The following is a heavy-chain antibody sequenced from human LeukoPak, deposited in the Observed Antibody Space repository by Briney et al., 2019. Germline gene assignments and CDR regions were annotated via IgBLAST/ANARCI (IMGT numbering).Heavy chain of an antibody. Sequence: VASVKVSCKASGGTFSSYAISWVRQAPGQGLEWMGRIIPIFGTANYAQKFQGRITITTDESTSTAYMELSSLRSEDTAVYYCARAFDSYGPFDYWGQGTLVTVSS. V-gene: IGHV1-69*05. J-gene: IGHJ4*02. CDR1: GGTFSSYA. CDR2: IIPIFGTA. CDR3: ARAFDSYGPFDY. D-gene: IGHD5-18*01.